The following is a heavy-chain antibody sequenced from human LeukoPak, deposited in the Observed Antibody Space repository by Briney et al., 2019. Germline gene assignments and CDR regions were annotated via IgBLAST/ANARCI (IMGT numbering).Heavy chain of an antibody. Sequence: ASVKVSCKDSGYTFTGYYMHWVRQAPGQGLEWMGWINPNSGGTNYAQKFQGRVTMTRDTSISTAYMELSRLRSDDTAVYYCARDTTPIAAAGRNWFDPWGQGTLVTVSS. CDR1: GYTFTGYY. CDR3: ARDTTPIAAAGRNWFDP. CDR2: INPNSGGT. J-gene: IGHJ5*02. V-gene: IGHV1-2*02. D-gene: IGHD6-13*01.